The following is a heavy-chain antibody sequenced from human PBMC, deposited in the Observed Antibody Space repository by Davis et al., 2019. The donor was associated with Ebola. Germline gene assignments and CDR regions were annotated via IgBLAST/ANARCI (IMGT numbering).Heavy chain of an antibody. V-gene: IGHV4-39*01. CDR2: IYYSGST. CDR3: ARGHSYGSMIYGLDV. D-gene: IGHD5-18*01. Sequence: WVRQPPGKGLEWIGSIYYSGSTYYNPSLKSRVTISVDTSKNQFSLKLSSVTAADTAVYYCARGHSYGSMIYGLDVWGQGTTVSVSS. J-gene: IGHJ6*02.